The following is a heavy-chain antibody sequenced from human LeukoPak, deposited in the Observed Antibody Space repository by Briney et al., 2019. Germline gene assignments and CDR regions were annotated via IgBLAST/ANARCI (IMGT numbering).Heavy chain of an antibody. CDR1: GFTFSSYG. J-gene: IGHJ4*02. CDR2: ISYDGSNK. V-gene: IGHV3-30*03. Sequence: PGGSLRLSCAASGFTFSSYGMHWVRQAPGKGLEWVAVISYDGSNKYYADSVKGRFTISRDNSKNTLYLQMNSLRAEDTAVYYCATNSGYSYVLDYWGQGTLVTVSS. CDR3: ATNSGYSYVLDY. D-gene: IGHD5-18*01.